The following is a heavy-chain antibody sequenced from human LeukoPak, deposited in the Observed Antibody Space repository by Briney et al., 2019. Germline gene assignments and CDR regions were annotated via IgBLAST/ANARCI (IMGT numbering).Heavy chain of an antibody. D-gene: IGHD4-23*01. CDR1: GYTFTNYY. CDR2: INPSTDSA. J-gene: IGHJ4*02. V-gene: IGHV1-46*01. CDR3: TRDRDYGGNSIYFDS. Sequence: ASVKVSCKASGYTFTNYYIHWVRQAPGHGLEWMGIINPSTDSATYAQKFQGRVTMTSDTSTTTVYMELSSLRSADTALYYCTRDRDYGGNSIYFDSWGPGTLVTVSS.